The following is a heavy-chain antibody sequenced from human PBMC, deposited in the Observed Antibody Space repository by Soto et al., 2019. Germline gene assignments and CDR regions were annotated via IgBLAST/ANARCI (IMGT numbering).Heavy chain of an antibody. CDR2: IYYSGST. CDR3: ARRSRIAVAGTVGYYFDY. Sequence: PSETLSLTCTVSGGSISSYYWSWIRQPPGKGLEWIGYIYYSGSTNYNPSLKSRVTISVDTSKNQFSLKLSSVTAADTAVYYCARRSRIAVAGTVGYYFDYWGQGTLVTVSS. V-gene: IGHV4-59*01. D-gene: IGHD6-19*01. J-gene: IGHJ4*02. CDR1: GGSISSYY.